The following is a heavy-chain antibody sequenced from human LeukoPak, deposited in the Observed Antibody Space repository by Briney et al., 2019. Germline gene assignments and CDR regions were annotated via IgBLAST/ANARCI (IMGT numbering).Heavy chain of an antibody. CDR2: IYPGDSDT. Sequence: GESLKISCKGSGYSFTSYWIGWVRQMPGKGLEWMGIIYPGDSDTRYSPSFQGQVTISADKSISTAYLQWSSLKASDTAMYYCARQVVTIFGVALYYFDYWGQGTLVTVSS. D-gene: IGHD3-3*01. J-gene: IGHJ4*02. CDR1: GYSFTSYW. CDR3: ARQVVTIFGVALYYFDY. V-gene: IGHV5-51*01.